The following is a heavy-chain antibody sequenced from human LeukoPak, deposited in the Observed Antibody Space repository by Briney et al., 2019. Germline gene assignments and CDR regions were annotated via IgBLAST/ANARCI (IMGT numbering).Heavy chain of an antibody. CDR2: MSYSGTT. CDR1: GGSISSSNW. D-gene: IGHD1-14*01. Sequence: SGTLSLTCAVSGGSISSSNWWSWARQSPGKGLEWIGSMSYSGTTYSNPSLKSRVTISVDTSKNQFSLKVNSVTAADTGVYYCARHPEVLMAFDIWGQGTLVTVST. J-gene: IGHJ3*02. V-gene: IGHV4-4*02. CDR3: ARHPEVLMAFDI.